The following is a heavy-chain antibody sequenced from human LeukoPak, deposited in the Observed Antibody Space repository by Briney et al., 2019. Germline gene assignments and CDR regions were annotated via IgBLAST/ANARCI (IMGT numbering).Heavy chain of an antibody. V-gene: IGHV3-7*01. J-gene: IGHJ4*02. CDR3: ARMGPVYYFDY. D-gene: IGHD3-16*01. Sequence: GGSLRLSCAASGFTFSSYWMSWVRQAPGKGLEWVANIKQDGSEKYYVDSVKGRFTISRDNAKNSLCLQMNSLRAEDTAVYYCARMGPVYYFDYWGQGTLVTVSS. CDR2: IKQDGSEK. CDR1: GFTFSSYW.